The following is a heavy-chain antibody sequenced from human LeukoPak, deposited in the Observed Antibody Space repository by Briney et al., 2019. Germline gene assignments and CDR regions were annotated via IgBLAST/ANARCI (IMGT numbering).Heavy chain of an antibody. CDR3: AKDKLRFGVTPGYFDY. J-gene: IGHJ4*02. CDR1: GFTFSSYA. CDR2: ISYDGSNK. V-gene: IGHV3-30*04. D-gene: IGHD3-10*01. Sequence: PGGSLRLSCAASGFTFSSYAMHWVRQAPGKGLEWVAVISYDGSNKYYADSVKGRFTISRDNSKNTLYLQMNSLRAEDTAVYYCAKDKLRFGVTPGYFDYWGQGTLVTVSS.